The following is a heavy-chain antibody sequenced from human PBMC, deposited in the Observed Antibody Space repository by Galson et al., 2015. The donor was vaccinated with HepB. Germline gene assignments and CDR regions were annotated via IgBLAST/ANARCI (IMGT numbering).Heavy chain of an antibody. CDR2: ITGSGGST. CDR3: AIVSSSWTLPTPN. D-gene: IGHD6-13*01. Sequence: SLRLSCAASGFTFSTYAMNWVRQAPGKGLEWVSSITGSGGSTYYAASVKGRFTISRDNSKKTLFLQMSSLRAEDTAIYYCAIVSSSWTLPTPNWGQGTLVTVSS. V-gene: IGHV3-23*01. CDR1: GFTFSTYA. J-gene: IGHJ4*02.